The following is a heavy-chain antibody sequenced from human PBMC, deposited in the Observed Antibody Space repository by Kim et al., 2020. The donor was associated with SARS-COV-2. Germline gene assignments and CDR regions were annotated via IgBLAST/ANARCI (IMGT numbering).Heavy chain of an antibody. V-gene: IGHV3-33*01. J-gene: IGHJ6*02. D-gene: IGHD2-8*01. Sequence: GGSLRLSCAASGFTFSSYGMHWVRQAPGKGLEWVAVIWYDGSNKYYADSVKGRFTISRDNSKNTLYLQMNSLRAEDTAVYYCARDMLGYYYGMDVWGQGTTVTVSS. CDR2: IWYDGSNK. CDR3: ARDMLGYYYGMDV. CDR1: GFTFSSYG.